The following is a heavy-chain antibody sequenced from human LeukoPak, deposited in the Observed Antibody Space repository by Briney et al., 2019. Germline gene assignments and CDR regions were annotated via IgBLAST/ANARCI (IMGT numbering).Heavy chain of an antibody. V-gene: IGHV4-39*01. D-gene: IGHD2-21*02. CDR1: GGSISSSSYY. CDR3: ARLPNCGGDCYSVDP. Sequence: SETLSFTCTVSGGSISSSSYYWGWIRQPPGKGLEWIGSIYYSGSTYYNPSLKSRVTISVDTSKNQFSLKLSSVTAADTAVYYCARLPNCGGDCYSVDPWGQGTLVTVSS. J-gene: IGHJ5*02. CDR2: IYYSGST.